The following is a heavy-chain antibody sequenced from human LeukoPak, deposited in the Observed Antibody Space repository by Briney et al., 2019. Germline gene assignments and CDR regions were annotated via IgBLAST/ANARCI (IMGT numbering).Heavy chain of an antibody. CDR1: GYFISSAYY. J-gene: IGHJ4*02. CDR2: IYHSGST. V-gene: IGHV4-38-2*02. CDR3: ARDPLHRFFDY. Sequence: SETLSLTCTVSGYFISSAYYWGWIRQPPGKGLEWIGTIYHSGSTYYTPSLKSRVTISLDTSKNQFSLKLSSVTAADTAMYYCARDPLHRFFDYWGQGTLVTVSS.